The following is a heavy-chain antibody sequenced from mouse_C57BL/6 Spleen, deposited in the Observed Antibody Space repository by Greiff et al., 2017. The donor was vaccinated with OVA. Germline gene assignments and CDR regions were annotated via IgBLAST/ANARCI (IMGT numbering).Heavy chain of an antibody. CDR2: IYPGDGDT. CDR1: GYAFSSSW. V-gene: IGHV1-82*01. Sequence: QVQLQQSGPELVKPGASVKISCKASGYAFSSSWMNWVKQRPGKGLEWIGRIYPGDGDTNYNGKFKGKATLTADKSSSTAYMQLSSLTSEDSAVYFCARWDDYYAMDYWGQGTSVTVSS. D-gene: IGHD4-1*01. J-gene: IGHJ4*01. CDR3: ARWDDYYAMDY.